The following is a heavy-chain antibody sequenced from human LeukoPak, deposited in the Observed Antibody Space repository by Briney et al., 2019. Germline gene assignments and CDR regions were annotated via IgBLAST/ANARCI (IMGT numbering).Heavy chain of an antibody. V-gene: IGHV4-59*01. CDR2: IYYGGGT. J-gene: IGHJ5*02. CDR1: GGSITTYY. Sequence: SKTLSLTCTVFGGSITTYYWSWIRQPPGKGLEWIGHIYYGGGTNYNPSLKSRVTISIDTSKNHFSLKLTSVTAADTAVYYCARDSPRRWFDPWGQGILVTVSS. CDR3: ARDSPRRWFDP.